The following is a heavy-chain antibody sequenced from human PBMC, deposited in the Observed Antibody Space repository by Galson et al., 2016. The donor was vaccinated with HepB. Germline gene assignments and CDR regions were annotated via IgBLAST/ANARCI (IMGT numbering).Heavy chain of an antibody. CDR2: IWYDGSSK. J-gene: IGHJ4*02. D-gene: IGHD6-6*01. V-gene: IGHV3-33*01. Sequence: GKGLEWVAFIWYDGSSKYYADSVKGRFTISRNNSKNTIYLQMSSLRAEDTALYYCAREAYSTSSGRLEYWGQGILVTVSS. CDR3: AREAYSTSSGRLEY.